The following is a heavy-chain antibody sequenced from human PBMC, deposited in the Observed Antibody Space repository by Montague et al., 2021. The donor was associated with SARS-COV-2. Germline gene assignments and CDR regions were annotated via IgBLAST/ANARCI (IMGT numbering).Heavy chain of an antibody. J-gene: IGHJ5*02. CDR2: ISGSSSYI. CDR1: GFTFSSYY. D-gene: IGHD6-19*01. V-gene: IGHV3-21*01. CDR3: ARDLPSFFLGIAVAGPFDP. Sequence: SLRLSCAASGFTFSSYYMNWVRQAPGKGLEWVSSISGSSSYIYYADSVKGRFPISRDNAKNSLYLQMNSLRAEDTAVYYCARDLPSFFLGIAVAGPFDPWGQGTLVTVSS.